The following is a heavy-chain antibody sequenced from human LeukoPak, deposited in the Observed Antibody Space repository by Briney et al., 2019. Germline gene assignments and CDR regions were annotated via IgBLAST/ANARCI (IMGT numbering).Heavy chain of an antibody. Sequence: GGSLRLSCAASGFSFTTYWMGWVRQAPGKGLEWVANIKEDGDEMYYVDSVRGRFIISRDNAKNSIYLQMNILRVEDTAVYYCATGMIEFDYWGQGTLVTVSS. V-gene: IGHV3-7*01. J-gene: IGHJ4*02. CDR2: IKEDGDEM. CDR3: ATGMIEFDY. CDR1: GFSFTTYW. D-gene: IGHD1-14*01.